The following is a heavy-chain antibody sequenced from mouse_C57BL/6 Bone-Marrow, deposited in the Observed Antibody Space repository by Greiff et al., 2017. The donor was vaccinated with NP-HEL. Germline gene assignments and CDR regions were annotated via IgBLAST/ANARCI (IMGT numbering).Heavy chain of an antibody. J-gene: IGHJ4*01. D-gene: IGHD2-12*01. Sequence: DVKLVESGGGLVKPGGSLKLSCAASGFTFSDYGMHWVRQAPEKGLEWVAYISSGSSTIYYADTVKGRFTISRDNAKNTLFLQMTSLRSEDTAMYYCARRYRGLYYYAMDYWGQGTSVTASS. CDR2: ISSGSSTI. V-gene: IGHV5-17*01. CDR3: ARRYRGLYYYAMDY. CDR1: GFTFSDYG.